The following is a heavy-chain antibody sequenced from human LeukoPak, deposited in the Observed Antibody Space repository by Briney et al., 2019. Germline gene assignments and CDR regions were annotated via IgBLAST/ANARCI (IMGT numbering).Heavy chain of an antibody. Sequence: GASVKVSCKASGYTFTRYGISWVRQAPGQGLEWMGWISDYNGNTNYAQKLQGRVTMTTDTSTSTAYMELRSLRSYDTAVYYCATAHKLRFLEWRRDAFDIWGQGTMVTVSS. J-gene: IGHJ3*02. D-gene: IGHD3-3*01. CDR2: ISDYNGNT. V-gene: IGHV1-18*01. CDR1: GYTFTRYG. CDR3: ATAHKLRFLEWRRDAFDI.